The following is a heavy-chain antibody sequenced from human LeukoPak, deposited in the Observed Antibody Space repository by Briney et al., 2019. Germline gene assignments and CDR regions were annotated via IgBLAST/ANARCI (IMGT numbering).Heavy chain of an antibody. D-gene: IGHD3-10*01. J-gene: IGHJ4*02. Sequence: GESLKISCKGSGYSFTTYWIGWVRQMPGKGLEWMGIIYPGDSDTRYSPSFQGQVTISADKSIGTAYLQWSSLKASDTAIYYCASLNYGSGSYFPNWGQGTLVTVSS. CDR2: IYPGDSDT. V-gene: IGHV5-51*01. CDR3: ASLNYGSGSYFPN. CDR1: GYSFTTYW.